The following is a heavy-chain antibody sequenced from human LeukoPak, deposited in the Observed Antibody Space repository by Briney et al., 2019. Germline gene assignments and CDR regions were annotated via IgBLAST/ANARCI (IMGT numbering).Heavy chain of an antibody. D-gene: IGHD3-10*01. CDR2: IYYSGST. CDR1: GGSISSSSYY. Sequence: SETLSLTCTVSGGSISSSSYYWGWIRQPPGKGLEWIGSIYYSGSTYYNPSLKSRVTISIDKSKNQFSLKLSSVTAADRAVYYCARDSSGFAGWFDPWGQGTLVTVSS. J-gene: IGHJ5*02. CDR3: ARDSSGFAGWFDP. V-gene: IGHV4-39*07.